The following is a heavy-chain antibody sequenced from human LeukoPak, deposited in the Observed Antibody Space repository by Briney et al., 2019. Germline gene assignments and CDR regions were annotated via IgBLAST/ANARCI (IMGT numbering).Heavy chain of an antibody. CDR3: ARHGTISSESYFDY. J-gene: IGHJ4*02. V-gene: IGHV4-59*08. D-gene: IGHD1-14*01. CDR2: IHNSGRT. Sequence: PSETLSPTCSVSGGSVSSYYWSWIRQSPGKGLEWIGYIHNSGRTNYNPSLKSRVTGFVDTSKNQVSLRLSSVTAADTAVYYCARHGTISSESYFDYWGQGALVTVSS. CDR1: GGSVSSYY.